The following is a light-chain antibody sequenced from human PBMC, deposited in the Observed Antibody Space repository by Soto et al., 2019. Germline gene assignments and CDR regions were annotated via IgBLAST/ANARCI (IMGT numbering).Light chain of an antibody. Sequence: PATMSLSPGERATLSCRTSQSVSRNLAWYQQKPGQAPRLLIYDASQRATGVPARFSGSGSGTDFTLTISSLQSEDFAVYYCQHYNYWPYTFGQGTKVDIK. CDR1: QSVSRN. V-gene: IGKV3-15*01. CDR3: QHYNYWPYT. J-gene: IGKJ2*01. CDR2: DAS.